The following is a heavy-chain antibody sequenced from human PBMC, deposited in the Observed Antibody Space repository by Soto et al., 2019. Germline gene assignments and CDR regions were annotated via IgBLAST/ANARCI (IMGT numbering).Heavy chain of an antibody. CDR3: AKPPGRSGYYSPYYFDY. CDR1: GFTFSSYA. J-gene: IGHJ4*02. CDR2: ISGSGIST. D-gene: IGHD3-22*01. V-gene: IGHV3-23*01. Sequence: GGSLRLSCAASGFTFSSYAMRWVRQAPGKGLEWVSAISGSGISTYYADSVKGRFTISRDNSKNTLYLQMNSLRAEDTAVYYCAKPPGRSGYYSPYYFDYWGQGTLVTVSS.